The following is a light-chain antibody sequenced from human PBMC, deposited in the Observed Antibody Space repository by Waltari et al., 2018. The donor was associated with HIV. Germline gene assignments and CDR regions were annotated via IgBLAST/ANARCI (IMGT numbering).Light chain of an antibody. CDR1: QSVSSNY. V-gene: IGKV3-20*01. CDR2: GAS. J-gene: IGKJ2*01. Sequence: EIVLTQSPGTLSLSPGERATLSCRARQSVSSNYLAWYQPKPGQAPRLLIYGASSRATGIPDRFSGSGAGTDFTLTISRLEPEDFAVYYCRQYGGSPYTFGQGTKLEIK. CDR3: RQYGGSPYT.